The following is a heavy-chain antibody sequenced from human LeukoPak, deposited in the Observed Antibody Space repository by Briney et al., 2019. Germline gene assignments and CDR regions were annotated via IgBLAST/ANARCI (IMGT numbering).Heavy chain of an antibody. CDR2: INHSVST. J-gene: IGHJ4*02. CDR1: GGSFSGYY. Sequence: SETLSLTCAVYGGSFSGYYWSWIRQPPGKGLEWIGEINHSVSTNYNPSLKSRVTISVDTSKNQFSLKLSSVTAADTAVYYCARAYYGSGSPFDYWGQGTLVTVSS. D-gene: IGHD3-10*01. V-gene: IGHV4-34*01. CDR3: ARAYYGSGSPFDY.